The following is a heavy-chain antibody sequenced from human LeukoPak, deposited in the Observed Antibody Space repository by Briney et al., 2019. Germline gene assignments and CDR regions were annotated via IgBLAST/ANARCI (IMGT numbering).Heavy chain of an antibody. CDR1: GLTVSSNC. CDR3: ARDGTPIHSSGWVYMDV. V-gene: IGHV3-53*01. D-gene: IGHD6-25*01. J-gene: IGHJ6*04. Sequence: GGSLRLSCAASGLTVSSNCMSRVRQAPGKGLEWVSFIYSGGNTYYADSVEGRFTISRDNAKNSLYLQMNSLRAEDTAVYYCARDGTPIHSSGWVYMDVWGKGTTVTISS. CDR2: IYSGGNT.